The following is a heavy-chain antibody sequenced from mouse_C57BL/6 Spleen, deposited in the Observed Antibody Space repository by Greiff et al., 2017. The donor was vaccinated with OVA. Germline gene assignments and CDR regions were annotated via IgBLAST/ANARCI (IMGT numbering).Heavy chain of an antibody. CDR2: IDPANGNT. CDR1: GFNIKNTY. CDR3: ASPYYYGSSRFAY. J-gene: IGHJ3*01. D-gene: IGHD1-1*01. V-gene: IGHV14-3*01. Sequence: VQLKQSVAELVRPGASVKLSCTASGFNIKNTYMHWVKQRPEQGLEWIGRIDPANGNTNYAPKFQGKATITADTSSNTAYLQLSSLTSEDTAIYYCASPYYYGSSRFAYWGQGTLVTVSA.